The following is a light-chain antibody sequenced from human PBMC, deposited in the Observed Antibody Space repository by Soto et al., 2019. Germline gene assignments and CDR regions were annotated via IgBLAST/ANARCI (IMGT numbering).Light chain of an antibody. CDR1: QGISTW. J-gene: IGKJ5*01. V-gene: IGKV1-12*01. CDR3: QQANSFPIT. Sequence: QMTQSPSSVSASVGDRVTITCRASQGISTWLAWYQQKAGKAPNLLIYGASNLHSGGPSRFSGSGSGTNFTLTISSLQPEDFATYYCQQANSFPITFGQGTRLEIK. CDR2: GAS.